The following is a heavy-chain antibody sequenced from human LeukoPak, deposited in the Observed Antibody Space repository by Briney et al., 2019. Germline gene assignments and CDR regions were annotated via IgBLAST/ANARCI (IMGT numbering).Heavy chain of an antibody. CDR1: GFTFSSFG. J-gene: IGHJ4*02. V-gene: IGHV3-30*18. CDR2: ISYAGSNI. D-gene: IGHD3-22*01. CDR3: AKDAYDYDSRCPDY. Sequence: GGSLGLSCAASGFTFSSFGMHWVRQAPGKGLEWVAVISYAGSNIFYADSVKGRFTISRDNSKKTVYLQMNSLRAEDTAVYYCAKDAYDYDSRCPDYWGQGTLVTVSS.